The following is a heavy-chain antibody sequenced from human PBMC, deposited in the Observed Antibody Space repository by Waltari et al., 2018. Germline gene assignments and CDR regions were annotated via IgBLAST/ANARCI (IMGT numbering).Heavy chain of an antibody. V-gene: IGHV3-49*04. CDR2: IRSKAYGSTT. CDR1: GFGFGDYG. Sequence: EVQLVESGGALVQPGRSLRLSCSTSGFGFGDYGLCWVRQAPGRGLEWLGLIRSKAYGSTTEYAASVKGRFTFSRDDSEGIAYLHLNSLKTEDTALYFCTRMNYGSGSNLFDYWGQGTLVTVSS. CDR3: TRMNYGSGSNLFDY. D-gene: IGHD3-10*01. J-gene: IGHJ4*02.